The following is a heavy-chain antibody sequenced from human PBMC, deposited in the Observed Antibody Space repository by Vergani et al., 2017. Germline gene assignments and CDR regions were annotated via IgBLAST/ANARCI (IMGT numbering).Heavy chain of an antibody. J-gene: IGHJ4*02. CDR3: SSVSYDSLTSYYFDD. Sequence: QVQLEESGPGLVKPSETLSLTCAVSGYSISSGYYWGWIRQPPGKGLEWIGSIYHSGSTYYNPSMKSRVTISVDTSKNPFPLKLSFMTAADAAVYYCSSVSYDSLTSYYFDDWGQGTLVTVSS. D-gene: IGHD3-9*01. CDR2: IYHSGST. CDR1: GYSISSGYY. V-gene: IGHV4-38-2*01.